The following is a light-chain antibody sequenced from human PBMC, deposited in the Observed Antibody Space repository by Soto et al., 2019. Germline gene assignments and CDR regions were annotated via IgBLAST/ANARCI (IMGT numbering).Light chain of an antibody. CDR1: SSDVGGHNS. V-gene: IGLV2-14*01. Sequence: QSALTQPASVSGSPGQSITISCTGTSSDVGGHNSVSWYQQHPGKASKLMIYNVSNRPSGVSNRFSGSKSGNTASLTISGLLAEDEADYYCTSYTSSSTYVFGAGTKLTVL. CDR3: TSYTSSSTYV. CDR2: NVS. J-gene: IGLJ1*01.